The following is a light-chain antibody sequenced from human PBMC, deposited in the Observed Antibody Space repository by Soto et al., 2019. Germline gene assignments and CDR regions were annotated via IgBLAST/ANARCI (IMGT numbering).Light chain of an antibody. J-gene: IGKJ5*01. V-gene: IGKV3-20*01. CDR2: GAS. CDR3: QQYVTPPPIT. Sequence: EIVLTLSPGTLSLSPGERATLSCRASQSIRSGYLAWYQQKPGQAPRLLIYGASRRATGIPDRFSGSGSGTDFTLTISRLEPEDFAVYYCQQYVTPPPITFGQVTRLEIK. CDR1: QSIRSGY.